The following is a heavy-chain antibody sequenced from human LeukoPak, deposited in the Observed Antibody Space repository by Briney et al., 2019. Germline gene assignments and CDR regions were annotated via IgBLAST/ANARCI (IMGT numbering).Heavy chain of an antibody. CDR1: GGSISSGGYS. J-gene: IGHJ5*02. D-gene: IGHD3-10*01. Sequence: PSQTLSLTCAVSGGSISSGGYSWSWIRQPPGKGLEWIGHIYHSGSTYYNPSLKSRVTISVDRSKNQFSLKLSSVTAADTAVYYCASSRRDGSGSYYFGWFDPWGQGTLVTVSS. CDR2: IYHSGST. V-gene: IGHV4-30-2*01. CDR3: ASSRRDGSGSYYFGWFDP.